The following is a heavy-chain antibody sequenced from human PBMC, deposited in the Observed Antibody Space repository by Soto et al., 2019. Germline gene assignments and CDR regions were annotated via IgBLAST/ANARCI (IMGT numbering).Heavy chain of an antibody. CDR1: GVSFSSYY. V-gene: IGHV4-59*08. J-gene: IGHJ4*02. CDR3: ARLGRWLQALDS. Sequence: PSETLSLTCTVSGVSFSSYYWSWIRQPPGKGLEWIGYIHYSGSTSYNPSLKSRLTLSVDTSKNQFSLKLHSVSAADTAVYYCARLGRWLQALDSWGQGTLVTVSS. CDR2: IHYSGST. D-gene: IGHD5-12*01.